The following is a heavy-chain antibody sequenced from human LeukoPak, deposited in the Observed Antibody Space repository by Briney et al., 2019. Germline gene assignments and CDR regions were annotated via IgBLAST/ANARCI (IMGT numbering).Heavy chain of an antibody. Sequence: SETLSLTCTVSGGSISSYYWSWIRQPPGKGLEWIGYIYHSGSTSYNPSLRSRVTISVDTSKNQFSLKVSSVTAADTAVYYCARDSHMVRGGSIDAFGFWGQGTMVTVSS. V-gene: IGHV4-59*12. D-gene: IGHD3-10*01. CDR1: GGSISSYY. J-gene: IGHJ3*01. CDR3: ARDSHMVRGGSIDAFGF. CDR2: IYHSGST.